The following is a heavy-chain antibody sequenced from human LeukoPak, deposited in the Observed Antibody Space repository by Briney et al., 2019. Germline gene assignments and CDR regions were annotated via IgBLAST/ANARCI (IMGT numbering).Heavy chain of an antibody. CDR3: ARDWTGNYGSGSYIPPFDP. J-gene: IGHJ5*02. CDR2: ISYDGTDK. Sequence: GGSLRLSCAASGFTFSNCAMHWVRQAPGKGLEWVAVISYDGTDKYYADSVKGRFTISRDNSKDTLYLQMNSLRAEDTAVYYCARDWTGNYGSGSYIPPFDPWGQGTLVTVSS. CDR1: GFTFSNCA. V-gene: IGHV3-30*04. D-gene: IGHD3-10*01.